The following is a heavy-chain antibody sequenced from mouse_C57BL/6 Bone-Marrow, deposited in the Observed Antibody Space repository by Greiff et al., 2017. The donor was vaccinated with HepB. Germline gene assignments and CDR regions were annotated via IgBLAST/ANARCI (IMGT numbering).Heavy chain of an antibody. CDR2: IDPENGDT. V-gene: IGHV14-4*01. Sequence: VQLQQSGAELVRPGASVKLSCTASGFNIKDDYMHWVKQRPEQGLEWIGWIDPENGDTEYASKFQGKATITADTSSNTAYLQLSSLTSEDTAVYYCTPNYYGSSYFDYWGQGTTLTVSP. CDR3: TPNYYGSSYFDY. D-gene: IGHD1-1*01. J-gene: IGHJ2*01. CDR1: GFNIKDDY.